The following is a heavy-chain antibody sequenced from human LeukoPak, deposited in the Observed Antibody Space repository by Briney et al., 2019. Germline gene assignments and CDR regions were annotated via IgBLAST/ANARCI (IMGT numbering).Heavy chain of an antibody. CDR2: ISYDGSNK. V-gene: IGHV3-30*18. CDR3: AKQNY. Sequence: PGRSLRLSCAAPGFTFSSYGMHWVRQAPGKGLEWVAVISYDGSNKYYADSVKGRFTISRDNSKNTLYLQMNSLRAEDTAVYYCAKQNYWGQGTLVTVSS. J-gene: IGHJ4*02. CDR1: GFTFSSYG.